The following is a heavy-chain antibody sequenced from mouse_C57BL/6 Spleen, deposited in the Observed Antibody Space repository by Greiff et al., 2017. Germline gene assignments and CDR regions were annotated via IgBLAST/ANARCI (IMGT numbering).Heavy chain of an antibody. J-gene: IGHJ2*01. V-gene: IGHV1-55*01. CDR1: GYTFTSYW. D-gene: IGHD1-1*01. CDR2: IYPGSGST. Sequence: VQLQQPGAELVKPGASVKMSCKASGYTFTSYWITWVKQRPGQGLEWIGDIYPGSGSTNYNEKFKSKATLTVDTSSSTAYMQRSSLTSEDSAVYDCAREDYYGSSLDYWGQGTTLTVAS. CDR3: AREDYYGSSLDY.